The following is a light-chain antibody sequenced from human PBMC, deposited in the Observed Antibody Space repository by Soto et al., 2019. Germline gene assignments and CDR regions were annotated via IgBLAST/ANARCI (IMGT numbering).Light chain of an antibody. CDR3: TSYTGSNTLEV. CDR1: SSDIGAYNY. CDR2: DVN. J-gene: IGLJ1*01. V-gene: IGLV2-14*03. Sequence: QSALTQPASVSGSPGQSITISCTGTSSDIGAYNYVSWYRQHPGKAPQLLIYDVNNRPSGVSHRFSGSKSGNTASLTISGLQSEDEADYFRTSYTGSNTLEVFGPGTKVTVL.